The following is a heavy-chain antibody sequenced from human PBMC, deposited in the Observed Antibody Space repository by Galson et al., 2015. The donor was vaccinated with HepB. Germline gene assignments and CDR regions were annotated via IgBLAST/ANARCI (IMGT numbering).Heavy chain of an antibody. D-gene: IGHD3-22*01. Sequence: CAISGDSVSSNSASWHWIRQSPSRGLELLGRTYYRSKWYNEYAVSVKSRITINPDTSKNQFSLHLNSVTPEDTAIYYCVRDPGPFSGSYYGALDYWGQGTLVTVSS. CDR1: GDSVSSNSAS. CDR2: TYYRSKWYN. CDR3: VRDPGPFSGSYYGALDY. J-gene: IGHJ4*02. V-gene: IGHV6-1*01.